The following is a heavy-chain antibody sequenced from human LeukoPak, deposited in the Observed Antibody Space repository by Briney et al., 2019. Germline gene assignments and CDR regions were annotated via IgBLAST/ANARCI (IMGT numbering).Heavy chain of an antibody. Sequence: ASVKVSCKASGYMFISYGINWVRQAPGQGLEWMGWIGTYNGNTNYAQNFQGRVTLTTDTSTSTAYMELRSLTSDDTAVYYCARDLGGNFVVTWFDPWGQGTLVTVSS. CDR1: GYMFISYG. CDR3: ARDLGGNFVVTWFDP. V-gene: IGHV1-18*01. CDR2: IGTYNGNT. J-gene: IGHJ5*02. D-gene: IGHD2-21*01.